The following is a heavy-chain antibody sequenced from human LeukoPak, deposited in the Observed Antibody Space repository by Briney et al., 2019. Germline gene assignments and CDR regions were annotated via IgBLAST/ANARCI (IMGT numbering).Heavy chain of an antibody. CDR2: IKQDGSEK. V-gene: IGHV3-7*01. Sequence: PGGSLRLSCAASGFTFSSYWMSWVRQAPGKGLEWVANIKQDGSEKYYVDSVKGRFTISRDNAKNSLYLQMNSLRAEDTAVYYCARDETYYDFWSDYSHSGDCYMDVWGKGTTVTVSS. J-gene: IGHJ6*03. CDR3: ARDETYYDFWSDYSHSGDCYMDV. CDR1: GFTFSSYW. D-gene: IGHD3-3*01.